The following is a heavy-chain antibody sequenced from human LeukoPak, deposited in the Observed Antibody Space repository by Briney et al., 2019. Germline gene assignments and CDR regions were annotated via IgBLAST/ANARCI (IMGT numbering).Heavy chain of an antibody. J-gene: IGHJ4*02. CDR1: IYSISSGYY. CDR3: ARHRYCSSTSCYENFGY. Sequence: SETLSLTCAFSIYSISSGYYWGWIRQPPGKGLEWIGSIYHSGSTYYNPSLKSRVTISVDTSKNQFSLKPSSVTAADTAVYYCARHRYCSSTSCYENFGYWGQGTLVTVSS. D-gene: IGHD2-2*01. V-gene: IGHV4-38-2*01. CDR2: IYHSGST.